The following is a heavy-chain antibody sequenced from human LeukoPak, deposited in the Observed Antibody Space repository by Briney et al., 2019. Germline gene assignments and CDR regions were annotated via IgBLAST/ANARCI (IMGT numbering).Heavy chain of an antibody. Sequence: PSQTLSLTCTVSGGSISSGSYYWSWIRQPAGKGLEWIGRIYTTGSTNYNPSLKSRVTISVDTSKNQFSLKLNSVTAADTAVYYCVYGQQLVFFDYWGQGTLVTVSS. CDR2: IYTTGST. CDR3: VYGQQLVFFDY. J-gene: IGHJ4*02. V-gene: IGHV4-61*02. D-gene: IGHD6-13*01. CDR1: GGSISSGSYY.